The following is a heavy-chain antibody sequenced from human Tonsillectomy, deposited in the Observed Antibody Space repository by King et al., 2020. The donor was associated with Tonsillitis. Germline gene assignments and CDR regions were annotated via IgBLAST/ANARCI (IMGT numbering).Heavy chain of an antibody. Sequence: QLQLQESGPGLVKPSETLSLTCAVSGYSISSGYYWGWIRQPPGKGLEWIGSIYHSGTTYYKPSLKSRVTISMDTSKNQFSLKLTSVTAADTAVYYCATYLHYYDSSGHVDYWGQGTLVTVSS. CDR2: IYHSGTT. V-gene: IGHV4-38-2*01. D-gene: IGHD3-22*01. CDR1: GYSISSGYY. J-gene: IGHJ4*02. CDR3: ATYLHYYDSSGHVDY.